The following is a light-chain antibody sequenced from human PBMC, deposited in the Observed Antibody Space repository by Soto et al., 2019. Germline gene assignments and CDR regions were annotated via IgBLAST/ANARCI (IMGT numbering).Light chain of an antibody. CDR3: QQSYTTPWT. CDR1: QNISYY. V-gene: IGKV1-39*01. CDR2: GAS. J-gene: IGKJ1*01. Sequence: DIQMTQSPSPLSASVGDRLTITCRASQNISYYLNWFQQRPGKAPQLLIFGASNLHIGVPSRFSGSGSGTDFALTISSLQPEAFATYHCQQSYTTPWTFGQGTKV.